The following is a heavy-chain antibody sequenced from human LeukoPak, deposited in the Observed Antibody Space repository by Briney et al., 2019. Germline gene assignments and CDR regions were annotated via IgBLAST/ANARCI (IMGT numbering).Heavy chain of an antibody. Sequence: PGGSLRLSRAASGFTFTNYWMSWVRQAPGKGLELVANIKQDRSEKYYVDSVKGRFTISRDNAKNSLYLQMNSLRAEDTAVYYCARLREIPVFGVVTKSTSYFDYWGQGTLVTVSS. CDR1: GFTFTNYW. J-gene: IGHJ4*02. CDR2: IKQDRSEK. D-gene: IGHD3-3*01. CDR3: ARLREIPVFGVVTKSTSYFDY. V-gene: IGHV3-7*01.